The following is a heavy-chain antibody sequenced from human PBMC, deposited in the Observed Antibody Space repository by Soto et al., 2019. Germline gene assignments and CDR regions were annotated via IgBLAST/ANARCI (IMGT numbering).Heavy chain of an antibody. V-gene: IGHV1-69*08. J-gene: IGHJ4*02. CDR2: IIPILGIA. CDR3: ARDSSSSWYYFAY. D-gene: IGHD6-13*01. Sequence: QVQLVQSGAEVKKPGSSVKVSCKASGGTFSSYTISWVRQAPGQGLEWMGRIIPILGIANYAQKSQGRVTXTXDXXTSTAYMELSSLRSEDTAVYYCARDSSSSWYYFAYWGQGTLVTVSS. CDR1: GGTFSSYT.